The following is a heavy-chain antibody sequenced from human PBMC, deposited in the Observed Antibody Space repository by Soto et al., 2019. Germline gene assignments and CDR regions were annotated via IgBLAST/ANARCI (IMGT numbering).Heavy chain of an antibody. CDR3: ARNYYGSGSYYRDYYGMDV. D-gene: IGHD3-10*01. CDR2: ISAYNGNT. V-gene: IGHV1-18*01. CDR1: GYTFTSYG. Sequence: ASVKVSCKASGYTFTSYGISWVRQAPGQGLEWMGWISAYNGNTNYAQKIQGRVTMTTDTSTSTAYMELRSLRSDDTAVYYCARNYYGSGSYYRDYYGMDVWGQGTTVTVSS. J-gene: IGHJ6*02.